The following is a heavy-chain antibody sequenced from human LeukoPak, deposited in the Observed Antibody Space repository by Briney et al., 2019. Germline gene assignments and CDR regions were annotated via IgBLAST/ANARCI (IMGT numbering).Heavy chain of an antibody. J-gene: IGHJ6*03. CDR1: GSTFTRYG. CDR2: ISVYNGKT. Sequence: ASVKVSCKASGSTFTRYGISWLRQSPGHRLEWLGWISVYNGKTDYAQNVQARVTLTTATSTTTAYMELRRLGFDASARYYFTIGTSTSVTAMDVWGKGTTVTVSS. D-gene: IGHD2-21*02. CDR3: TIGTSTSVTAMDV. V-gene: IGHV1-18*01.